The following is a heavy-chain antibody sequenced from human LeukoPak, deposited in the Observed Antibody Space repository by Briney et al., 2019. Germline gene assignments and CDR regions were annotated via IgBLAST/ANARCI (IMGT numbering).Heavy chain of an antibody. CDR1: GGSFSGYY. CDR2: INHSGST. Sequence: PSETLSLTCAVYGGSFSGYYWSWIRQPPGKGLEWIGEINHSGSTNYNPSLKSRVTISVDTSKNQFSLKLSSVTAADTAVYYCARHGYCSSTSCYPYYYYMDVWGKGTTVTISS. CDR3: ARHGYCSSTSCYPYYYYMDV. V-gene: IGHV4-34*01. J-gene: IGHJ6*03. D-gene: IGHD2-2*01.